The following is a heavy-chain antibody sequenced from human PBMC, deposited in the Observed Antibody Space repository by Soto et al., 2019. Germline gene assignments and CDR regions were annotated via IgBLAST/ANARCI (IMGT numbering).Heavy chain of an antibody. CDR2: ISTYNGDT. Sequence: ASVKVSFKASGYAFSTYGISWVRQAPGQGLEWMGWISTYNGDTNYVQNFQGRLTMTADTSTSTAYMELRSLRSDDTAVYYCARDQYPYFDWRVQESDYYYYYGMDVWGQGTTVTVSS. J-gene: IGHJ6*02. CDR1: GYAFSTYG. CDR3: ARDQYPYFDWRVQESDYYYYYGMDV. D-gene: IGHD3-9*01. V-gene: IGHV1-18*01.